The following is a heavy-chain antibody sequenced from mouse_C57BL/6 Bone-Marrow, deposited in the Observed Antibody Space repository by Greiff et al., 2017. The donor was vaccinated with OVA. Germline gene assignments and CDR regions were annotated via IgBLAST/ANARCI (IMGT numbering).Heavy chain of an antibody. CDR3: GRGLLRRGWDFDV. Sequence: QVQLQQPGAELVMPGASVKLSCKASGYTFTSYWMHWVKQRPGQGLEWIGEIDPSASYTNYNQKFKGKSTLTVDKSSSTAYMQLSSLTSEDSAVYYCGRGLLRRGWDFDVWGTGTTVTVSS. J-gene: IGHJ1*03. D-gene: IGHD1-1*01. CDR1: GYTFTSYW. V-gene: IGHV1-69*01. CDR2: IDPSASYT.